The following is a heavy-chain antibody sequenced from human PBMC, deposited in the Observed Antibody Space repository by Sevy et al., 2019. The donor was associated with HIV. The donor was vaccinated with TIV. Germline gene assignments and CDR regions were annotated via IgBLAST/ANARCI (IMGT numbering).Heavy chain of an antibody. V-gene: IGHV3-20*04. J-gene: IGHJ3*02. D-gene: IGHD2-15*01. CDR1: GFSFVDYG. Sequence: GRSLRLSCAASGFSFVDYGMSWVRQIPGKGLEWVSGLNWNGGITSYADSVKGRFTISRDNAKNALYLQINSARADDTALYYCARDLTGFYCSGGSCFGDGFDIWGQGTMVTVSS. CDR3: ARDLTGFYCSGGSCFGDGFDI. CDR2: LNWNGGIT.